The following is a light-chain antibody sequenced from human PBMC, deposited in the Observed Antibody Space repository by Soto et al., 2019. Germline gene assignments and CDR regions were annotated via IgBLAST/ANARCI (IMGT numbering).Light chain of an antibody. Sequence: TLSVSPGERATLSCRASQSVSSDLAWYQHKPGQAPRLLICGASTRATGVPARFSGSGSGTEFTLTISSLQSEDFAVYYCQQYNNWPPLLTFGGGAKEDIK. CDR1: QSVSSD. CDR2: GAS. V-gene: IGKV3-15*01. CDR3: QQYNNWPPLLT. J-gene: IGKJ4*01.